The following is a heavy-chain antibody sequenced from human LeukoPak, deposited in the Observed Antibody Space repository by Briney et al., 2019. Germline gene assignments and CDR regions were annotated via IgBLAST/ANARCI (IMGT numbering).Heavy chain of an antibody. Sequence: GASVKVSCKASGYTFTSYGISWVRQARGQRLEWIGWIVVGSGNTNYAQKFQERVTITRDMSTSTAYMELSSLRSEDTAVYYCAADDGRGEYYFDYWGQGTLVTVSS. CDR2: IVVGSGNT. D-gene: IGHD7-27*01. J-gene: IGHJ4*02. V-gene: IGHV1-58*02. CDR1: GYTFTSYG. CDR3: AADDGRGEYYFDY.